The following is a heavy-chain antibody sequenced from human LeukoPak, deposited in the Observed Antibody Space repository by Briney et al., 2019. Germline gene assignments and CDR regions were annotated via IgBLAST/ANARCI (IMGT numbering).Heavy chain of an antibody. CDR1: GYTFTSYY. D-gene: IGHD5-24*01. CDR2: INPSGGST. V-gene: IGHV1-46*01. J-gene: IGHJ4*01. CDR3: ARRSGQRWLQLPFDY. Sequence: ASVKVSCKASGYTFTSYYMHWVRQAPGQGLEWMGIINPSGGSTSYAQKFQGRVTMTRETSTSTVYMELSSLRSEDTAVYYCARRSGQRWLQLPFDYWGHGTLVTVSS.